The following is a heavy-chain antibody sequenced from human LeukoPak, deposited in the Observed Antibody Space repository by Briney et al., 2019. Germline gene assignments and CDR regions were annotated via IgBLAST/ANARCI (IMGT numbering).Heavy chain of an antibody. D-gene: IGHD6-13*01. CDR3: ARDILATSIAAPYY. V-gene: IGHV4-39*07. J-gene: IGHJ4*02. CDR2: IYYSGST. Sequence: SETLSLTCTVSGGSISSSSYYWGWIRQPPGKGLEWIGSIYYSGSTYYNPSLKSRVTMSVDTSKNQFSLRLSSVNAADTAVYYCARDILATSIAAPYYWGQGTLVTVSS. CDR1: GGSISSSSYY.